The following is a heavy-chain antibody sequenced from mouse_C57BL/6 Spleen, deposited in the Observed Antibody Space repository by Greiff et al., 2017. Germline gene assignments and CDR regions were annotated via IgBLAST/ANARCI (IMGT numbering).Heavy chain of an antibody. D-gene: IGHD1-1*01. J-gene: IGHJ2*01. CDR2: IYPGSGST. V-gene: IGHV1-55*01. CDR3: ATIGSYGICDY. CDR1: GYTFTSYW. Sequence: QVQLQQPGAELVKPGASVKMSCKASGYTFTSYWITWVKQRPGHGLEWIGDIYPGSGSTNYNEKFKSKATLTVDTSSSTAYMQLSSLTSEDAAVYYCATIGSYGICDYWGQGTTLTVSS.